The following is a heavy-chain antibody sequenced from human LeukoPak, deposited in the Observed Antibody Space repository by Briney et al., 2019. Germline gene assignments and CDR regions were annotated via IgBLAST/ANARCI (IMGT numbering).Heavy chain of an antibody. D-gene: IGHD6-19*01. J-gene: IGHJ4*02. Sequence: ASVKVSCKASGGTSSSYAISWVRQAPGQGLEWMGRIIPIFGIANYAQKFQGRVTITADKSTSTAYMELSSLRSEDTAVYYCARSGIAVAGSFDYWGQGTLVTVSS. CDR2: IIPIFGIA. V-gene: IGHV1-69*04. CDR1: GGTSSSYA. CDR3: ARSGIAVAGSFDY.